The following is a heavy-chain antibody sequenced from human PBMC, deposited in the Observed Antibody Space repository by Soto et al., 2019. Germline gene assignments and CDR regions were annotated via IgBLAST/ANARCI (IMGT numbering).Heavy chain of an antibody. CDR2: IFYGGHT. Sequence: SGTLSLTCDVSGDFLTTYYWNWIRQSPGKGLEWIGYIFYGGHTNYNPSLRGRATISVDTSKNQFSLKLSSVTAADTAVYYCARSPQYSSGWNGGFDYWGQGTPVTVSS. V-gene: IGHV4-59*01. CDR3: ARSPQYSSGWNGGFDY. J-gene: IGHJ4*02. CDR1: GDFLTTYY. D-gene: IGHD6-19*01.